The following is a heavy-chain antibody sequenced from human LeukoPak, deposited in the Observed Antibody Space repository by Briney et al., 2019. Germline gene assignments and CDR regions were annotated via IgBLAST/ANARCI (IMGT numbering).Heavy chain of an antibody. J-gene: IGHJ3*02. V-gene: IGHV1-46*01. CDR1: GYSLTSYY. CDR3: ASAFMGNDAFDI. CDR2: FNPSGGSR. D-gene: IGHD7-27*01. Sequence: ASVKVSCKPSGYSLTSYYMRWVRQAPEQGLGWVAIFNPSGGSRSYAQKSQGRITMPRDTSTSTGDMELSRLRSEDTAVYYCASAFMGNDAFDIWGQGTMVTVSS.